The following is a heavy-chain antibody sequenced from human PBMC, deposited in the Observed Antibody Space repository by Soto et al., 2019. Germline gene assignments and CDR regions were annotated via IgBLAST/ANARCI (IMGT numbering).Heavy chain of an antibody. CDR1: GYTFTNYG. J-gene: IGHJ4*02. Sequence: GASVKVSCKTSGYTFTNYGVTWVRQAPGQGLEWMGWISTYNGNTNHIEKFQGRVTMTTDTSTSTAYLELRSLTSEDTAVYFCARFCSTNSCYYSNTPYFDYWGQGTLVTVSS. CDR3: ARFCSTNSCYYSNTPYFDY. CDR2: ISTYNGNT. D-gene: IGHD3-22*01. V-gene: IGHV1-18*04.